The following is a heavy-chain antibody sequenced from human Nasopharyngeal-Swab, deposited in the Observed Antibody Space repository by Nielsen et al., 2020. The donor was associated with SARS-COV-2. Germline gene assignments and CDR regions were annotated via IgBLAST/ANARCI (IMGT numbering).Heavy chain of an antibody. Sequence: SETLSLTCAVSGGSISSSNWWSWVRQPPGKGLEWIGEIYHRGNTNYNPSLKSRVTISVDKFNNQFSLKLGSVTAADTAVYYCARGPPGYSYGDNWFDPWGQGTLVTVSS. CDR3: ARGPPGYSYGDNWFDP. D-gene: IGHD5-18*01. CDR1: GGSISSSNW. V-gene: IGHV4-4*02. J-gene: IGHJ5*02. CDR2: IYHRGNT.